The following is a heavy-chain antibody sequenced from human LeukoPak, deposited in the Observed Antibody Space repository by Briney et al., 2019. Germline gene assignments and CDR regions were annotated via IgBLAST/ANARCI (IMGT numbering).Heavy chain of an antibody. V-gene: IGHV3-13*01. D-gene: IGHD3-10*01. Sequence: PGGSLRLSCAASGFTFSSSDMHWVRQATGKGLEWVSAIGPTGDTYYPGSVKGRFTISRENARNSLYLQMYSLRAGDTAVYYCARAVPMARGVNYYDSGGQGTLVTVS. J-gene: IGHJ4*02. CDR3: ARAVPMARGVNYYDS. CDR1: GFTFSSSD. CDR2: IGPTGDT.